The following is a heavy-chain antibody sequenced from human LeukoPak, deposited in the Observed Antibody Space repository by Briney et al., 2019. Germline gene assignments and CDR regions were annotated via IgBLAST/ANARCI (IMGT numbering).Heavy chain of an antibody. CDR1: GFTFNNYG. CDR2: IRYNGNNQ. D-gene: IGHD3-10*01. Sequence: GGSLRLSCAASGFTFNNYGMHWVRQAPGKGLEWVAFIRYNGNNQYYADSVKGRITISRDNSKNTLYLQMNSLKGDDTAVYYCAKDSAFYYIDVWGKGTTVIIS. CDR3: AKDSAFYYIDV. J-gene: IGHJ6*03. V-gene: IGHV3-30*02.